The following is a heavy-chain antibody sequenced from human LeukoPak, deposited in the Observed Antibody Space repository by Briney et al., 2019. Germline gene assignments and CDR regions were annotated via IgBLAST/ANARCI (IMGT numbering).Heavy chain of an antibody. V-gene: IGHV3-30*18. CDR1: GSTFSTYV. J-gene: IGHJ4*02. Sequence: GGSLRLSCAASGSTFSTYVMHWVRQAPGKGLERVAVISYDGSNKYYADSVQGRFIISRDNSKNTLYLQMNSLRTGDTAVYYCAKADSSGWYNLDYWGQGTLVTVSS. CDR3: AKADSSGWYNLDY. D-gene: IGHD6-19*01. CDR2: ISYDGSNK.